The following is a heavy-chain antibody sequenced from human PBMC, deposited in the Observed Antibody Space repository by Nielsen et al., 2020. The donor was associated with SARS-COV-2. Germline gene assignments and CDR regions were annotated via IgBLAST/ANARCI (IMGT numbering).Heavy chain of an antibody. CDR3: AKDRAIFMIYFTRGGPDF. Sequence: GESLKISCAASGFSFNNYGMHWVRQAPGKGLEWVAYISYEGSKQYYADSAKGRFTISRDFSKSTLYLQMNSLRAEDTAVYYCAKDRAIFMIYFTRGGPDFWGQGTLVTVSS. CDR2: ISYEGSKQ. CDR1: GFSFNNYG. D-gene: IGHD3/OR15-3a*01. J-gene: IGHJ4*02. V-gene: IGHV3-30*18.